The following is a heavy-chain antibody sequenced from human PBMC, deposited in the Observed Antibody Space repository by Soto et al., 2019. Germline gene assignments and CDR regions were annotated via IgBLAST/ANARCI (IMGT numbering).Heavy chain of an antibody. CDR2: IKQDGSEK. CDR3: ARDLNYYYYGMDV. Sequence: GGSLRLSCSASGFTLRSYWMSWVRQAPGKGLEWVANIKQDGSEKYYVDSVKGRFTISRDNAKNSLYLQMNSLRAEDTAVYYCARDLNYYYYGMDVWGQGTTVTVSS. CDR1: GFTLRSYW. J-gene: IGHJ6*02. V-gene: IGHV3-7*03.